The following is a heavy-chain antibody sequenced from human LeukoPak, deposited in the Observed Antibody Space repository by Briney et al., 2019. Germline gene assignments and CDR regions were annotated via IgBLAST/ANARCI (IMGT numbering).Heavy chain of an antibody. Sequence: SETLSLTCAVYGDSFSWHYCSWIRQPPGKGTEWIGEINQRGTTTYNPSLKSRLTISIDTSRNQYFLNLDSVTAADTAIYYCARPGIRDYFSYIYVWGEGTPIAVSS. D-gene: IGHD3-3*02. CDR2: INQRGTT. CDR3: ARPGIRDYFSYIYV. V-gene: IGHV4-34*01. CDR1: GDSFSWHY. J-gene: IGHJ6*03.